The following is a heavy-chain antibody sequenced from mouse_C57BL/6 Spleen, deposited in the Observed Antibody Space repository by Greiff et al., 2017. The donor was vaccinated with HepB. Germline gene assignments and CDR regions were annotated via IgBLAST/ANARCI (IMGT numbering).Heavy chain of an antibody. J-gene: IGHJ2*01. CDR1: GYTFTSYW. CDR3: ARGYYYGSSPSY. CDR2: IDPSDSYT. V-gene: IGHV1-69*01. Sequence: QVQLQQPGAELVMPGASVKLSCKASGYTFTSYWMHWVKQRPGQGLEWIGEIDPSDSYTNYNQKFKGKSTLTVDKSSSTAYMQLSSLTSEDSAVYYCARGYYYGSSPSYWGQGTTLTVSS. D-gene: IGHD1-1*01.